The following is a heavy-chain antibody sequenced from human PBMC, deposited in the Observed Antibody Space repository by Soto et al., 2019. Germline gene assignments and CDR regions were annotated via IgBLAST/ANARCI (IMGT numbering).Heavy chain of an antibody. D-gene: IGHD6-13*01. CDR2: IYYPGST. J-gene: IGHJ6*02. V-gene: IGHV4-59*08. CDR1: GGSISGAY. Sequence: QVQLQESGPGLVKPSETLSLTCSVSGGSISGAYWSWIRQPPGKGLEWIGYIYYPGSTMHNPSLESRVTISVDTSKNQFSLKLSSVTAADTAVYYCARQKRMAAGETYYYYGMDVWGQGTTVTVSS. CDR3: ARQKRMAAGETYYYYGMDV.